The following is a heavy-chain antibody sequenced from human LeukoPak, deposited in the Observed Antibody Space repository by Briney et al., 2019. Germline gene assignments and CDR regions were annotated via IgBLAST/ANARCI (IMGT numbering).Heavy chain of an antibody. CDR3: ARAPASGGRNNWFDP. CDR1: GFTFSSYA. D-gene: IGHD2-15*01. V-gene: IGHV3-23*01. J-gene: IGHJ5*02. Sequence: GGSLRLSCAASGFTFSSYAMSWVRQAPGKGLEWVSAISGSGGSTYYADSVKGRFTISRDNSKNTLYLQMNSLRAEDTAVYYCARAPASGGRNNWFDPWGQGTLVTVSS. CDR2: ISGSGGST.